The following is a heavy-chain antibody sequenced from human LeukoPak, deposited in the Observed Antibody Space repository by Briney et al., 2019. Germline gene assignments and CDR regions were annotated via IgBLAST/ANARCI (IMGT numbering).Heavy chain of an antibody. CDR3: AKESGKFDY. V-gene: IGHV3-43*02. CDR1: GLNFDDSA. CDR2: ISADGGST. J-gene: IGHJ4*02. Sequence: GGSLRLSCVASGLNFDDSAMHWVRQAPGQGLEWVSLISADGGSTFSAAPVKGRFSISRDNSKNSLYLQKNSLRSEDTAMYYCAKESGKFDYWGQGTLVAVSS.